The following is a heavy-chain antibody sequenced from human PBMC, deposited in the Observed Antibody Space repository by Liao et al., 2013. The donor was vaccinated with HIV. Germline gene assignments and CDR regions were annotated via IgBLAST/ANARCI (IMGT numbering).Heavy chain of an antibody. CDR1: LGSMTSFY. CDR3: ARGVPPDL. CDR2: IAPSGSI. V-gene: IGHV4-4*07. J-gene: IGHJ5*02. D-gene: IGHD6-6*01. Sequence: QVQLQESGPRLVRPSQTLSLTCGVSLGSMTSFYWSWIRQAAGKRPECIGRIAPSGSITYNPSLRTRVTMSVDTSRNRFSLQMISLTAADTAVYYCARGVPPDLWGQGNLVTVSS.